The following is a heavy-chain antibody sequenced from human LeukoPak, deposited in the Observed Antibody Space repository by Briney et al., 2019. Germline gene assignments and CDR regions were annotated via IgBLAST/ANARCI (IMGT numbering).Heavy chain of an antibody. CDR1: GYTFTSYY. J-gene: IGHJ4*02. CDR2: INPSGGST. CDR3: ARVRGDVVVTDYFDY. Sequence: GASVKVSCKASGYTFTSYYMHWVRQAPGQGLEWMGIINPSGGSTSYAQKFQGRVTMTRDTSTSTVYMELSSLRSEDTAVYYCARVRGDVVVTDYFDYWGQGTLVTVSS. V-gene: IGHV1-46*01. D-gene: IGHD2-21*02.